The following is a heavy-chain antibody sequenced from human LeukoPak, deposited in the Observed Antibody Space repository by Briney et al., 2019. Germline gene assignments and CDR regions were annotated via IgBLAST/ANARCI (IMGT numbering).Heavy chain of an antibody. J-gene: IGHJ6*02. V-gene: IGHV3-11*01. D-gene: IGHD3-9*01. CDR1: GFTFSDYN. CDR2: ITNGGSTI. Sequence: AESLRLTCAASGFTFSDYNMNWVRQAPGKGLEWVSYITNGGSTINHPDSVKGRFTISRDNAKKTLYLQMNSLRAEDTAVYYCARSIGLTGGGVDVWGQGTTVTVSS. CDR3: ARSIGLTGGGVDV.